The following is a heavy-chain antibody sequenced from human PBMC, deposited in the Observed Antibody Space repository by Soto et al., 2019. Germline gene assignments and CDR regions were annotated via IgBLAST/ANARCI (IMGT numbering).Heavy chain of an antibody. CDR1: GGSISSSSYY. CDR2: IYYSGST. D-gene: IGHD5-18*01. J-gene: IGHJ4*02. V-gene: IGHV4-39*01. Sequence: SGTLSLTCTVSGGSISSSSYYWGWIRQPPGKGLEWIGSIYYSGSTYYNPSLKSRVTISVDTSKNQFSLKLSSVTAADTAVYYCATRRIRGYSYGHFDYWGQGTLVPVSS. CDR3: ATRRIRGYSYGHFDY.